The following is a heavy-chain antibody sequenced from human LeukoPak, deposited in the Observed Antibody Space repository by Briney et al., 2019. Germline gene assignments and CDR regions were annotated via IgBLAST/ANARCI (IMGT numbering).Heavy chain of an antibody. D-gene: IGHD2-2*03. CDR1: GFTFSSYA. J-gene: IGHJ3*02. CDR3: AKVGYCSSTSCSQWAFDI. CDR2: ISGSGGST. Sequence: GGSLRLSCAASGFTFSSYAMSWVRQAPGKGLEWVSAISGSGGSTYYADSVKGRFTISRDNSKNTLYLQMNSLRAGDTAVYYCAKVGYCSSTSCSQWAFDIWGQGTKVTVSS. V-gene: IGHV3-23*01.